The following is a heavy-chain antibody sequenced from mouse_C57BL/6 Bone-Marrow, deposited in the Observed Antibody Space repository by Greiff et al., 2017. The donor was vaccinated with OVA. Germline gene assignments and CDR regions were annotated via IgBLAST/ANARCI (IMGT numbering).Heavy chain of an antibody. CDR3: ARHAAQATENYAMDY. D-gene: IGHD3-2*02. J-gene: IGHJ4*01. V-gene: IGHV5-2*01. CDR1: EYEFPSHD. CDR2: INSDGGST. Sequence: DVQLVESGGGLVQPGESLKLSCESNEYEFPSHDMSWVRKTPEKRLELVAAINSDGGSTYYPDTMERRFIISRDNTKKTLYLQMSSLRSEDTALYYCARHAAQATENYAMDYWGQGTSVTVSS.